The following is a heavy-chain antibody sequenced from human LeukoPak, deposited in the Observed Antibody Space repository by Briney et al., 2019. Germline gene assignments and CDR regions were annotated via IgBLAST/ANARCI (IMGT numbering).Heavy chain of an antibody. Sequence: SVKVSCKASGGTFSSYAISWVRQAPGQGLEWMGRIIPIFGTANYAQKFQGRVTITTDESTSTAYMELSSLRSEDTAVYYCATDTAMALYYYYNMDVWGKGTTVTVSS. V-gene: IGHV1-69*05. CDR3: ATDTAMALYYYYNMDV. CDR2: IIPIFGTA. CDR1: GGTFSSYA. J-gene: IGHJ6*03. D-gene: IGHD5-18*01.